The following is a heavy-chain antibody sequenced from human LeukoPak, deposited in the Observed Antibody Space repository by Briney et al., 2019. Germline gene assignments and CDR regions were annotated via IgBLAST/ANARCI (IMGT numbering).Heavy chain of an antibody. CDR2: IYYSGST. J-gene: IGHJ3*02. V-gene: IGHV4-59*08. Sequence: PSETLSLTCTVSGGSISSYYWSWIRQPPGKGLKWIGYIYYSGSTNYNPSLKSRVTISVDTSKNQFSLKLSSVTAADTAVYYCAATDYGDYGYPFDIWGQGTMVTVSS. CDR1: GGSISSYY. D-gene: IGHD4-17*01. CDR3: AATDYGDYGYPFDI.